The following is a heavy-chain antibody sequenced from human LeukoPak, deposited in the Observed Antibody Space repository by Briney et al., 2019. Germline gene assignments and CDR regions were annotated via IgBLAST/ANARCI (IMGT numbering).Heavy chain of an antibody. D-gene: IGHD3-22*01. CDR2: INSDGSST. V-gene: IGHV3-23*01. J-gene: IGHJ3*01. CDR3: AKVGGYYYDSSGYAL. CDR1: GFTFSSYA. Sequence: GGSLRLSCAASGFTFSSYAMSWVRQAPGKGLVWASRINSDGSSTSYADSVKGRFTVSRDNSKNTLYLQMNSLRAEDTAVYYCAKVGGYYYDSSGYALWGQGTMVTVSS.